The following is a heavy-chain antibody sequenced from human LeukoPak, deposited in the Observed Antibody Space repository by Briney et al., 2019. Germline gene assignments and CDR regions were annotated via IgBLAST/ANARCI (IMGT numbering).Heavy chain of an antibody. Sequence: PGGSLRLSCAASGFTFSSNWMHWVRQAPGKGLVWVSRINNDGNSTSYADSVRGRFTISRDNAKNALYLQMNSLRAEDTAVYYCARGGRTREDYDFWSGYYDYWGQGTLVTVSS. J-gene: IGHJ4*02. CDR2: INNDGNST. CDR1: GFTFSSNW. CDR3: ARGGRTREDYDFWSGYYDY. V-gene: IGHV3-74*01. D-gene: IGHD3-3*01.